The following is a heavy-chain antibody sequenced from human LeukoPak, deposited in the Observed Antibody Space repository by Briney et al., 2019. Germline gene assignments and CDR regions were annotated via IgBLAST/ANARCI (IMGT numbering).Heavy chain of an antibody. Sequence: GGSLRLSCAASGFTFSSYAMSWARQAPGKGLEWVSAISGSGGSAYYADSVKGRFTISRDNSKNTLYLQMNSLRAEDTAVYYCAKDSVSTAMVTNFDYWGQGTLVTVSS. CDR2: ISGSGGSA. CDR1: GFTFSSYA. D-gene: IGHD5-18*01. J-gene: IGHJ4*02. V-gene: IGHV3-23*01. CDR3: AKDSVSTAMVTNFDY.